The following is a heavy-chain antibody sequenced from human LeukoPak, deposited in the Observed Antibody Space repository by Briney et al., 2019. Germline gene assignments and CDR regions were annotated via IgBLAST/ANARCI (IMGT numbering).Heavy chain of an antibody. D-gene: IGHD1-26*01. CDR2: LYYSGSS. CDR1: GDSISPYY. V-gene: IGHV4-59*01. J-gene: IGHJ4*02. Sequence: SETLSLTCTGSGDSISPYYWSWLRQSPGQGLEWIVYLYYSGSSNYNPSLKSRVTISVDTSKNHFSLKLTSVTAADTAVYYCARYGSAWAFDYWGQGALVTVSS. CDR3: ARYGSAWAFDY.